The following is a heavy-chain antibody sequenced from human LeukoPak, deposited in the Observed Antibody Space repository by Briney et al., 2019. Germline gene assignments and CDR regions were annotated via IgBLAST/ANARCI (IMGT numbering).Heavy chain of an antibody. V-gene: IGHV1-2*02. J-gene: IGHJ4*02. CDR2: INPNSGGT. D-gene: IGHD6-13*01. Sequence: ASVKVSCKASGYTFTSYGISWVRQAPGQGLEWMGWINPNSGGTNYAQYFQGRVTMTRDTSISTAYMELSRLRSDDTAVYYCTRDRDTIATTDAGGDHFHHWGQGTLVTVSS. CDR3: TRDRDTIATTDAGGDHFHH. CDR1: GYTFTSYG.